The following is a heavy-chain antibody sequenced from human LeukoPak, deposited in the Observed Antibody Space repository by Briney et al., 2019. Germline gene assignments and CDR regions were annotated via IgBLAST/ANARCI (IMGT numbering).Heavy chain of an antibody. V-gene: IGHV5-51*01. CDR3: ARLVGSWYLDY. J-gene: IGHJ4*02. D-gene: IGHD1-26*01. CDR1: GYSFTSYW. Sequence: GESLKISCKGSGYSFTSYWIGWVRQVPGKGLGWMGIIYPGDSATRHSPSFQGQVTISADKSISTAYLQWSSLKASDTAMYYCARLVGSWYLDYWGQGTLVTVSS. CDR2: IYPGDSAT.